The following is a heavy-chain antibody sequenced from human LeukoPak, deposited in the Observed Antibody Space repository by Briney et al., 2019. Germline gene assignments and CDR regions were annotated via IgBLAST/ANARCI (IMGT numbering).Heavy chain of an antibody. D-gene: IGHD3-22*01. CDR3: AKGQEPYYYDSSFDY. V-gene: IGHV3-23*01. CDR2: ISGSGGST. CDR1: GFTSSSYA. Sequence: GGTLRLSCAASGFTSSSYAMSWVRQAPGKGLEWVSAISGSGGSTYYADSVKGRFTISRDNSKNTLYLQMNSLRAEDTAVYYCAKGQEPYYYDSSFDYWGQGTLVTVSS. J-gene: IGHJ4*02.